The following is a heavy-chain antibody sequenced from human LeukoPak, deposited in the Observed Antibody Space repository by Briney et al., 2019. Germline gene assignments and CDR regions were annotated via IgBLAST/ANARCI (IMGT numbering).Heavy chain of an antibody. CDR1: GFTFDDYG. CDR2: INWNSGST. D-gene: IGHD2-15*01. V-gene: IGHV3-20*04. J-gene: IGHJ6*03. CDR3: ARVKERYCSGGSCVNTYYYYMDV. Sequence: GGSLRLSCAASGFTFDDYGMSWVRQAPGKGLEWVSGINWNSGSTGYADSVKGRFTISRDNAKNSLYLQMNSLRAEDTALYYCARVKERYCSGGSCVNTYYYYMDVWGKGTTVTVSS.